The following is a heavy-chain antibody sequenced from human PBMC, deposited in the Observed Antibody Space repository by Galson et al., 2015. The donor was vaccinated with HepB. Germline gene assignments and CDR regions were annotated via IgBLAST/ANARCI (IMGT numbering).Heavy chain of an antibody. CDR1: GYTFTGYF. V-gene: IGHV1-46*01. CDR3: AIDRTGSGDYEFAY. D-gene: IGHD4-17*01. Sequence: SVKVSCKASGYTFTGYFMHWVRQAPGQGPEWMGIINPSSGTTSYAQKFKGRVTMTRDTSTSTVYMELSSLRSEDTAVFYCAIDRTGSGDYEFAYWGQGTLVTVSS. CDR2: INPSSGTT. J-gene: IGHJ4*02.